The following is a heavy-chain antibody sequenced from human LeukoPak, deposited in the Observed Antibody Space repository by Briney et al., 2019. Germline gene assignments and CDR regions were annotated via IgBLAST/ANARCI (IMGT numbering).Heavy chain of an antibody. CDR2: ISNTNTYI. D-gene: IGHD2-8*01. J-gene: IGHJ6*02. CDR3: ARDIGLDYGMDV. V-gene: IGHV3-21*01. CDR1: GFTLSSNL. Sequence: GGSLRLACPPSGFTLSSNLMNWVRQAAGKWLEWVSSISNTNTYIKYADSVKGRFTISRDNAKNSLYLQMNSLRAEDTAVYYCARDIGLDYGMDVWGQGTTVTVSS.